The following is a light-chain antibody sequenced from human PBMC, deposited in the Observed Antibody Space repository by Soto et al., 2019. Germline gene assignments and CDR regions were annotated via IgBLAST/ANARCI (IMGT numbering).Light chain of an antibody. CDR3: RQYYRTPRT. Sequence: DIVMTQSPDSLAVSLGERASINCKSSQSVLYSSNNKNYLAGYQQKPGQPPKLLIYWASTRESGVPDRFSGSGSGTDFALTISSLQAEDVAGYCCRQYYRTPRTFGQGHKVEIK. CDR2: WAS. J-gene: IGKJ1*01. CDR1: QSVLYSSNNKNY. V-gene: IGKV4-1*01.